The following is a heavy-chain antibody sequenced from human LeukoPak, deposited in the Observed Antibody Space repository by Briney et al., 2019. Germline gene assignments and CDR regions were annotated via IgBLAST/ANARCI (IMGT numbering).Heavy chain of an antibody. CDR3: ALIVPVASFDY. V-gene: IGHV1-3*01. Sequence: WIGWINAGNGNTKYSQKFQGRVTITRDTSASTAYMELSSLRSEDTAIYYCALIVPVASFDYWGQGTLVTVSS. J-gene: IGHJ4*02. CDR2: INAGNGNT. D-gene: IGHD2-2*01.